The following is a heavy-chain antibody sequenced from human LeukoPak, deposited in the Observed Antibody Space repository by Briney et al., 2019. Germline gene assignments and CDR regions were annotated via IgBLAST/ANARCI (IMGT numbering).Heavy chain of an antibody. CDR2: ISGGGGST. V-gene: IGHV3-23*01. CDR1: GFTFSSFA. CDR3: AKDRGIVVVPPYYFDY. D-gene: IGHD3-22*01. J-gene: IGHJ4*02. Sequence: RSGGSLRLSCAASGFTFSSFAMSWVRQAPGKGLEWVSAISGGGGSTYYADSVKGRFTISRDNSRNTLYLQMNSLRAEDTAVYYCAKDRGIVVVPPYYFDYWGQGTLVXXSS.